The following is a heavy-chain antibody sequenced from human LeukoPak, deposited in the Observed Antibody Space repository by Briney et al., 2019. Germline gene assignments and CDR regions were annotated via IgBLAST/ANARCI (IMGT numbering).Heavy chain of an antibody. J-gene: IGHJ3*02. V-gene: IGHV1-69*04. CDR1: GGTFSSYA. D-gene: IGHD2-2*01. Sequence: SVKVSCKASGGTFSSYAISWVRQAPGQGLEWMGRIIPILGIANYAQKFQGRVTITADKSTSTAYMELSSLRSEDTAVYYCAADPGYCSSTSCYGYAFDIWGQGTMVTVSS. CDR2: IIPILGIA. CDR3: AADPGYCSSTSCYGYAFDI.